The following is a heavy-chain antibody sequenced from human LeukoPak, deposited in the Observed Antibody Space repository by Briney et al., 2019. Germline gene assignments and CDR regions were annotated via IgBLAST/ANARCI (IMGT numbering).Heavy chain of an antibody. CDR3: ANVRGYSYVEFDY. CDR2: ISGSGGST. J-gene: IGHJ4*02. D-gene: IGHD5-18*01. V-gene: IGHV3-23*01. Sequence: PGGSLRLSCAASGFAFSSYAMSWVRQAPGKGLEWVSAISGSGGSTYYADSVKGRFTISRDNSKNTLYLQMNSLRTEDTAVYYCANVRGYSYVEFDYWGQGTLVTVSS. CDR1: GFAFSSYA.